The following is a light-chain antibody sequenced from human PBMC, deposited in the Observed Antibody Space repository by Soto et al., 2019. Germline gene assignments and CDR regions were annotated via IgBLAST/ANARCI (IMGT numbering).Light chain of an antibody. CDR3: GSWDSSLSAYV. J-gene: IGLJ1*01. Sequence: QSVLTQPPSVSAAPGQKVTISCSGGSSNIGNNPVCWYQQLPGTAPKLLFYDNNKGPSGIPDRFSGSKSGTSATLGITGFQTGDEADYYCGSWDSSLSAYVFGTGTKLTVL. CDR2: DNN. V-gene: IGLV1-51*01. CDR1: SSNIGNNP.